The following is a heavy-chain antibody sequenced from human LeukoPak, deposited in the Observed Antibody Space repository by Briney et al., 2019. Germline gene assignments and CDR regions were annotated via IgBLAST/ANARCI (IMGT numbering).Heavy chain of an antibody. CDR3: ARGVPGGWYFDL. CDR1: GFTFSSYW. Sequence: GGSLRLSCAASGFTFSSYWMHWVRQAPGKGLVWVSRINGDGTRTNYADSVKGRFAISRDNAENTVNLQIYSLRAEDTAVYYCARGVPGGWYFDLWGRATLVTVSS. J-gene: IGHJ2*01. V-gene: IGHV3-74*01. D-gene: IGHD3-16*01. CDR2: INGDGTRT.